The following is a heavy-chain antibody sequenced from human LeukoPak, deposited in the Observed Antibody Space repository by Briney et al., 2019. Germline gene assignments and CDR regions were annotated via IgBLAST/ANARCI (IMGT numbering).Heavy chain of an antibody. CDR2: IYYSGST. CDR1: GGSISSSSYY. V-gene: IGHV4-39*01. J-gene: IGHJ4*02. Sequence: SETLSLTCTVSGGSISSSSYYWGWIRQPPGKGLEWIGSIYYSGSTYYNPSLKSRVTISVDTSKNQFSLKLSSVTAADTAVCYCARVLMITFGGVIAHFDYWGQGTLVTVSS. D-gene: IGHD3-16*02. CDR3: ARVLMITFGGVIAHFDY.